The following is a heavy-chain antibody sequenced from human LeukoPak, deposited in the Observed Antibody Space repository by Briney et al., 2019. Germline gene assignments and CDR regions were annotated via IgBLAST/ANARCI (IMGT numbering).Heavy chain of an antibody. J-gene: IGHJ3*01. CDR1: GFTSSNAW. D-gene: IGHD4-11*01. V-gene: IGHV3-15*01. CDR3: TTGVYSYAFDL. CDR2: IKSKTDGGTT. Sequence: GGSLGDPRAASGFTSSNAWMSWVRQAPGKGLEWVGRIKSKTDGGTTDYAAPVKGRFTISRDDSKNTLYLQMNSLKTEDTAVYYCTTGVYSYAFDLRGQPTMVTVSS.